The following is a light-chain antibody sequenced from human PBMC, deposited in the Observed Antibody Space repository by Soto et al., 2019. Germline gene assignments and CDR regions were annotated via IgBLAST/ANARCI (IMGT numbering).Light chain of an antibody. Sequence: QSVLTQPASLSGSPGQSITISCTGTSGDVGSYNYVSWYQQGPGKAPKLMIYEVTNRPSGVSDRFSGSKSGNTASLTISGLRYEDEAEYYCGSYRTGVYVFGTGTKVTVL. CDR1: SGDVGSYNY. CDR2: EVT. CDR3: GSYRTGVYV. J-gene: IGLJ1*01. V-gene: IGLV2-14*01.